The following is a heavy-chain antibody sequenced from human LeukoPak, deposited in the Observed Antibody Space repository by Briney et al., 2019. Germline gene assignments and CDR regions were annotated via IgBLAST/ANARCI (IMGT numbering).Heavy chain of an antibody. CDR1: GGSISSYY. CDR2: IYYSGST. V-gene: IGHV4-59*01. Sequence: PSETLSLTCTVSGGSISSYYWSWIRQPPGKGLEWIGYIYYSGSTKYNPSLKSRVTISVDTSKNQFSLKMSSVTAADTAVYYCARNHGSGRGEWFDPWGQGTLVTVSS. CDR3: ARNHGSGRGEWFDP. D-gene: IGHD3-10*01. J-gene: IGHJ5*02.